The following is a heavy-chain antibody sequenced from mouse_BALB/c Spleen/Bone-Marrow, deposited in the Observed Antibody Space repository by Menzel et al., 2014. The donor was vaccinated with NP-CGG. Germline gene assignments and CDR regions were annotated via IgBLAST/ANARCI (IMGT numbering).Heavy chain of an antibody. V-gene: IGHV5-6-3*01. D-gene: IGHD2-10*01. J-gene: IGHJ2*01. Sequence: EVQRVESGGGLVQPGGSLKLSCAASGFTFSRYGMSWVRQTPDKRLELVATINSNGGSTYYPDSVKGRFTISRDNAKNTLYLQMSSLKSEDTAMYYCARDGPYFSDYWGRGTTLTVSS. CDR1: GFTFSRYG. CDR3: ARDGPYFSDY. CDR2: INSNGGST.